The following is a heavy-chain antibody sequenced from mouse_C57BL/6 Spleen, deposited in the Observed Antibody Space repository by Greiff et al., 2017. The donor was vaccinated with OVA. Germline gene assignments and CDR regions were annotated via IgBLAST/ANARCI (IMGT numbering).Heavy chain of an antibody. D-gene: IGHD2-3*01. J-gene: IGHJ3*01. Sequence: VQLQQPGAELVMPGASVKLSCKASGYTFTSYWMHWVKQRPGQGLEWIGEIDPSDSYTNYNQKFKGKSTLTVDKSSSTAYMQLSSLTSEDSAVYYCARWGDGPAWFAYWGQGTLVTVSA. CDR1: GYTFTSYW. CDR2: IDPSDSYT. CDR3: ARWGDGPAWFAY. V-gene: IGHV1-69*01.